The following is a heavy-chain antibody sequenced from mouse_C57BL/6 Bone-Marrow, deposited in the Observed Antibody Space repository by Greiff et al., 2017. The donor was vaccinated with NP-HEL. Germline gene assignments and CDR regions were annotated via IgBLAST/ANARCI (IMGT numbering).Heavy chain of an antibody. CDR1: GYTFTSYG. J-gene: IGHJ2*01. CDR3: ARYRDYAFDY. D-gene: IGHD2-4*01. CDR2: IYPRSGNT. V-gene: IGHV1-81*01. Sequence: VQLKESGAELARPGASVKLSCKASGYTFTSYGISWVKQRTGQGLEWIGEIYPRSGNTYYNEKFKGKAKLTADKSSSTAYMELRSLTSEDSAVYFCARYRDYAFDYWGQGTTLTVSS.